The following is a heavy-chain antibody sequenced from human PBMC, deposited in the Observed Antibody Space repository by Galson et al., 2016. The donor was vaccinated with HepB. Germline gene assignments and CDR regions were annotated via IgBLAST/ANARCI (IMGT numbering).Heavy chain of an antibody. Sequence: PALVKPTQTLTLTCTFSGFSLTSSGVAMAWIRQPPGKALEWLALSYWDEDDLYSPSLKSRLTITKDTSKNQVVLTLTNLDPMDTATYYCTHSPEDYGDYVLYWGQGTLVTVSS. CDR2: SYWDEDD. CDR1: GFSLTSSGVA. CDR3: THSPEDYGDYVLY. J-gene: IGHJ4*02. D-gene: IGHD4-17*01. V-gene: IGHV2-5*02.